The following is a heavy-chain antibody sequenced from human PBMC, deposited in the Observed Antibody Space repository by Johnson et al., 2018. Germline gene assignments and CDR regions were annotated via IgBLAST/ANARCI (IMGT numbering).Heavy chain of an antibody. CDR2: ISYDGSNK. CDR1: GFTFSSYA. Sequence: QVQLVQSGGGVVQPGRSLRLSCAASGFTFSSYAMHWVRQAPGKGLEWVAVISYDGSNKYYADSVKGRFTISRDNSKNTLYLQMNSLRAEDTAVYYCARFVAFWGGDCSYFQHWGQGTLVTVST. CDR3: ARFVAFWGGDCSYFQH. D-gene: IGHD2-21*02. V-gene: IGHV3-30-3*01. J-gene: IGHJ1*01.